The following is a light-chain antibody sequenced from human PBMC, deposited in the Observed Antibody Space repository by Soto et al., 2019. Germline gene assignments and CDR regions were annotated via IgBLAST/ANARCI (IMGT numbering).Light chain of an antibody. Sequence: DIQMTQSPSTLSASVGDRVTITCRASQSISNWLAWYQQKPGKAPKLLIYDASTLQSGVSSRFSGSGSGTEFTLTISNLQHDDFASYYCQHYINFSGTFGQGTTVDI. J-gene: IGKJ1*01. CDR1: QSISNW. CDR2: DAS. V-gene: IGKV1-5*01. CDR3: QHYINFSGT.